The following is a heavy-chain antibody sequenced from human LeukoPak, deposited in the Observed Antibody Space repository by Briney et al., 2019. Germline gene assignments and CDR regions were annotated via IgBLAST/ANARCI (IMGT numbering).Heavy chain of an antibody. CDR3: ASVNYYDSSGSYYVDY. D-gene: IGHD3-22*01. CDR1: GGSISSGGYY. V-gene: IGHV4-31*03. J-gene: IGHJ4*02. Sequence: TSQTLSLTCTVSGGSISSGGYYWSWIRQHPGKGLEWIGYIYYSGSTYYNPSLKSRVTISVDTSKNQFSLKLSSVTAADTAVYYCASVNYYDSSGSYYVDYWGQGTLVTVSS. CDR2: IYYSGST.